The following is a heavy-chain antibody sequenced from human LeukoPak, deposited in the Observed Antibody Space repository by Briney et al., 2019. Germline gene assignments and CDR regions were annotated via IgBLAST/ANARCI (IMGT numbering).Heavy chain of an antibody. CDR1: GFTFTAYY. D-gene: IGHD5-18*01. CDR3: VTDGNEQLSKNFDY. J-gene: IGHJ4*02. V-gene: IGHV1-2*02. Sequence: ASVKVSCKASGFTFTAYYIHWVRQAPGQGLEWMGYINPHSGGTSSPQKFQGRITMTTDTSISAAYMELSSLISDDTAMYYCVTDGNEQLSKNFDYWGQGTLVTVSS. CDR2: INPHSGGT.